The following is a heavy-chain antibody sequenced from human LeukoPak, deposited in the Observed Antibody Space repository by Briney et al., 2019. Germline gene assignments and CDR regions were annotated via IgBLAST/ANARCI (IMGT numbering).Heavy chain of an antibody. J-gene: IGHJ4*02. V-gene: IGHV3-30*04. D-gene: IGHD5-18*01. CDR2: ISYDTNNK. CDR3: ARGRYSYPPDDF. Sequence: PGRSLRLSCAASGFIFSSYAMHWVRQAPGKGLEWVAFISYDTNNKYYADSVKGRFTISRDNSKNTLYLQMNSLGAEDTAVYYCARGRYSYPPDDFWGQGTLVTVSS. CDR1: GFIFSSYA.